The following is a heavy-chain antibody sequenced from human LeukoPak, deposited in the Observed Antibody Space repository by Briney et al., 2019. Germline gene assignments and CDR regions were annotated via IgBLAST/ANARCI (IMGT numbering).Heavy chain of an antibody. V-gene: IGHV1-24*01. CDR3: ATDYYYDSSGSYYTFDY. D-gene: IGHD3-22*01. CDR2: FDPEDGET. Sequence: VASVKVSCKVSGYTLTELSMHWVRQAPGKGLEWMGGFDPEDGETFYAQKFQGRVTMTEDTSTDTAYMELSSLRSADTAVYYCATDYYYDSSGSYYTFDYWGQGTLVTVSS. J-gene: IGHJ4*02. CDR1: GYTLTELS.